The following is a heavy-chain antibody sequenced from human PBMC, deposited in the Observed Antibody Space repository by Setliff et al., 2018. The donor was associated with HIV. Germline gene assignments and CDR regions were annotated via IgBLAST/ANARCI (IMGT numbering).Heavy chain of an antibody. CDR2: ISSSSSYI. CDR1: GFTFSSYE. D-gene: IGHD6-19*01. Sequence: GGSLRLSCAASGFTFSSYEMNWVRQAPGKGLEWVSSISSSSSYIFYTDSVNGRFTISRDNTKNSLYLQMNRLRAEDTALYYCASLFSKEVAGDDYWGQGTLVTVSS. V-gene: IGHV3-21*04. CDR3: ASLFSKEVAGDDY. J-gene: IGHJ4*02.